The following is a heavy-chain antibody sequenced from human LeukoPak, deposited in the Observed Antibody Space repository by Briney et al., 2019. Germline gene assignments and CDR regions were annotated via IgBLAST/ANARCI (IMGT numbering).Heavy chain of an antibody. J-gene: IGHJ5*02. D-gene: IGHD1-26*01. CDR1: GDSISSYY. CDR3: ARVVGGSYLRWFDP. V-gene: IGHV4-59*08. CDR2: IYYSGRT. Sequence: SETLSLTCTVSGDSISSYYWSWIRQPPGKGLEWIGYIYYSGRTNYNASLKSRVTISVDTSKNQFSLKVNSVTAADTAVYYCARVVGGSYLRWFDPWGQGTLVTVSS.